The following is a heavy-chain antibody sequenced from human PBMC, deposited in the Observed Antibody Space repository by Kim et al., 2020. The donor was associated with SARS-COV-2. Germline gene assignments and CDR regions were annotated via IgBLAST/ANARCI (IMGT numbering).Heavy chain of an antibody. CDR1: GYTFNSYG. Sequence: ASVKVSCKTSGYTFNSYGISWVRQAPGQGLEWMGWISAHNGDTNYAQRLQGRVTMTTDTSTSTAYMELRSLRSDDTAVYYCARRQYYFDYWGQGTLVTVSS. CDR2: ISAHNGDT. CDR3: ARRQYYFDY. V-gene: IGHV1-18*01. J-gene: IGHJ4*02.